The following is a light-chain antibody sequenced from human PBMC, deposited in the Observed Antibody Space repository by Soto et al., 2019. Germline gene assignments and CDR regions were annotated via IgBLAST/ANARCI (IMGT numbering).Light chain of an antibody. CDR1: SSDVGGYNY. CDR3: SSYKSSSTRV. V-gene: IGLV2-14*01. Sequence: QSALTQPASVSGSPGHSITISCTGTSSDVGGYNYVSWYQQHPGKAPKLMIFDVSNRPSGVSNRFSGSKSGNTASLTVSGLQAEDEAAYYCSSYKSSSTRVFGTGTEVTVL. J-gene: IGLJ1*01. CDR2: DVS.